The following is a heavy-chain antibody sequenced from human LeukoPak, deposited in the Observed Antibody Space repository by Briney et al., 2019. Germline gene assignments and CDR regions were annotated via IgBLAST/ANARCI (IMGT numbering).Heavy chain of an antibody. CDR2: INPVSGGT. V-gene: IGHV1-2*02. CDR3: AKLKAPRQRFLEWLLVS. J-gene: IGHJ5*02. D-gene: IGHD3-3*01. Sequence: APVRVSCKASGYAFTDYFLVWVRQAPGKGLEWMGWINPVSGGTTYAQQFQGRITLSGDTSIDTAYMDLRRLRPDDTAIYFCAKLKAPRQRFLEWLLVSWGQGTLVTVSP. CDR1: GYAFTDYF.